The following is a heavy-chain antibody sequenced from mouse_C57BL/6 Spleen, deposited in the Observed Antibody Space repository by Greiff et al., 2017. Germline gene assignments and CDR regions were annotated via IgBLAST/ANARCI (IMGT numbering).Heavy chain of an antibody. CDR3: ARGATVVEDFDC. J-gene: IGHJ2*01. Sequence: EVQLQQSVAELVRPGASVKLSCTASGFNIKNTDMHWVQQRPEQGLEWIGRIDTANGNTKSASKFQGKAPVTADTSSNTAYLKLSSLTSEEYAIYYCARGATVVEDFDCGGKGTTLTVSS. V-gene: IGHV14-3*01. D-gene: IGHD1-1*01. CDR2: IDTANGNT. CDR1: GFNIKNTD.